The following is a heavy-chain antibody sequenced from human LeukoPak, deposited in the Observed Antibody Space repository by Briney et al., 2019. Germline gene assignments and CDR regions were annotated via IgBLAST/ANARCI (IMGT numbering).Heavy chain of an antibody. CDR2: IYYSGST. D-gene: IGHD5-18*01. J-gene: IGHJ4*02. CDR1: GGSISSSSYY. V-gene: IGHV4-39*01. CDR3: ARQNVGYSYGFDY. Sequence: PSETLSLTCTVSGGSISSSSYYWGWIRQPPGKGLEWIGSIYYSGSTYYNPSLKSRVTISVDTSKNQFSLKLSSVTAADTAVYYCARQNVGYSYGFDYWGQGTLVTVSS.